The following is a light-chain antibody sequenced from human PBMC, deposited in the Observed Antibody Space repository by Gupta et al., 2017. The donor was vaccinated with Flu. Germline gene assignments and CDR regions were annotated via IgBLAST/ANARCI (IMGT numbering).Light chain of an antibody. CDR3: QSFDSGLSAWV. Sequence: QSVLTQPPSVSGAPGQSITISCTGTSSNIGAGYDVHWYQQFPRRAPKLLLYGTTKRPSGVPDRFSGSKSGTSGYLAITGPQPEDEAVYYCQSFDSGLSAWVFGGGTELTVL. V-gene: IGLV1-40*01. CDR2: GTT. J-gene: IGLJ3*02. CDR1: SSNIGAGYD.